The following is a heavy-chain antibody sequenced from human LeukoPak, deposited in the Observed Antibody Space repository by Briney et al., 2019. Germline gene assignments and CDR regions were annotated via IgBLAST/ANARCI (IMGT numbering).Heavy chain of an antibody. V-gene: IGHV3-30*18. CDR1: GFTFSSYG. D-gene: IGHD2-15*01. CDR3: AKDLGYCSGTSCSAIDY. Sequence: GGSLRLSCAASGFTFSSYGIHWVRQAPGKGLDWVAVISYDGSNQYFADSVKGRFTISRDNSKNTLYPQMNSLIPEDTAVYYCAKDLGYCSGTSCSAIDYWGQGTLVTVSS. CDR2: ISYDGSNQ. J-gene: IGHJ4*02.